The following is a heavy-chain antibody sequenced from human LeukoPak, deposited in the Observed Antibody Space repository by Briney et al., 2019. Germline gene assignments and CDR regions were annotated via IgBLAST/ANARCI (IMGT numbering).Heavy chain of an antibody. J-gene: IGHJ6*02. CDR2: IGNAGDT. V-gene: IGHV3-13*01. CDR3: ARYAYGMDV. CDR1: GLTFSRYH. Sequence: PGGSLRLSCAASGLTFSRYHMQWVPQSTGNGMECGATIGNAGDTYYPGTVKGRFTISRENAKNSLYLQMNSLRSGDTAVYYCARYAYGMDVWGQGTTVTVSS.